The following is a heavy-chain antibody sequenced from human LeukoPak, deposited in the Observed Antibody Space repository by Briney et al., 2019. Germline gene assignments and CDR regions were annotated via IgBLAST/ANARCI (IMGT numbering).Heavy chain of an antibody. CDR1: GFTFSSYA. D-gene: IGHD4-17*01. J-gene: IGHJ6*04. Sequence: GRSLRLSCAASGFTFSSYAMHRVRQAPGKGLEWVAVISYDGSNKYYANSVKGRFTISRDNSKNTLYLQMNSLRAEDTAVYYCAKDSYGDYLSWRYYYYGMDVWGKGTTVTVSS. CDR2: ISYDGSNK. CDR3: AKDSYGDYLSWRYYYYGMDV. V-gene: IGHV3-30*04.